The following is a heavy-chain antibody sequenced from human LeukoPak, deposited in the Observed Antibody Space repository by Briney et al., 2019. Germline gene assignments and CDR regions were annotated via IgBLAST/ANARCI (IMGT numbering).Heavy chain of an antibody. J-gene: IGHJ1*01. Sequence: SETLSLTCTVSGGPISSGSYYWSWIRQPAWKGLEWIGRIYTSGSTNYNPSLKSRVIISVDTSKNQFSLKLSSVTAADTAVYYCARVLSGSYFQHWGQGTLVTVSS. CDR2: IYTSGST. CDR1: GGPISSGSYY. V-gene: IGHV4-61*02. CDR3: ARVLSGSYFQH. D-gene: IGHD1-26*01.